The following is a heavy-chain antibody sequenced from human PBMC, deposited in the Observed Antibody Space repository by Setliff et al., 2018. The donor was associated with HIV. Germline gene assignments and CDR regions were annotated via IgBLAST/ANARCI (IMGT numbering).Heavy chain of an antibody. D-gene: IGHD2-2*02. CDR1: GGSFSAYY. CDR3: ARDKRYRFPFDS. CDR2: ISHTGST. V-gene: IGHV4-34*01. J-gene: IGHJ4*02. Sequence: SETLSLTCAVYGGSFSAYYWSWIRQSPEMGLEWTAEISHTGSTKYNPSLGSRVTISLATSKNQFSLSLRSLSAADTAVYYCARDKRYRFPFDSWGQGTLVTVSS.